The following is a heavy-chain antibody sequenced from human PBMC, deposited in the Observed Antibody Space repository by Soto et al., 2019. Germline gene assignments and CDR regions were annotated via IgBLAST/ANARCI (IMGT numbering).Heavy chain of an antibody. CDR2: ISGSGGST. CDR3: AKVRYDFWSGYGDYFDY. Sequence: GGSLRLSCAASGFTFSSYAMSWVRQAPGKGLEWVSAISGSGGSTYYADSVEGRFTISRDNSKNTLYLQMNSLRAEDTAVYYCAKVRYDFWSGYGDYFDYWGQGTLVTVSS. D-gene: IGHD3-3*01. V-gene: IGHV3-23*01. CDR1: GFTFSSYA. J-gene: IGHJ4*02.